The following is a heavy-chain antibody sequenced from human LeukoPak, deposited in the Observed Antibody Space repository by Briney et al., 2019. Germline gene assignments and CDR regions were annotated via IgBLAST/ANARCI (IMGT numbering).Heavy chain of an antibody. CDR2: IKQDGSEK. V-gene: IGHV3-7*03. J-gene: IGHJ4*02. Sequence: GGSLRLSCAASGFTFSSYWMSWVRQAPGKGLEWVANIKQDGSEKYYVDSVKGRFTISRDNAKNTLYLQMNTLRADDTAVYYCARGDCTTTRCKTSPFDYWGQGTLVTVSS. CDR3: ARGDCTTTRCKTSPFDY. CDR1: GFTFSSYW. D-gene: IGHD2-2*01.